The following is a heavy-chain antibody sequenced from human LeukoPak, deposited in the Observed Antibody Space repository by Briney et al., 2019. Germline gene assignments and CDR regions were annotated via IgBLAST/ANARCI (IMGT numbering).Heavy chain of an antibody. CDR2: INHSGST. D-gene: IGHD6-19*01. Sequence: SETLSLTCAVYGGSFSGYYWSWIRQPPGKGLEWIGEINHSGSTNYNPSLKSRVTISVDTSKNQFSLKLSSVTAADTAVYYCASYSSGWSGGAFDIWGQGTMVTVSS. CDR3: ASYSSGWSGGAFDI. J-gene: IGHJ3*02. V-gene: IGHV4-34*01. CDR1: GGSFSGYY.